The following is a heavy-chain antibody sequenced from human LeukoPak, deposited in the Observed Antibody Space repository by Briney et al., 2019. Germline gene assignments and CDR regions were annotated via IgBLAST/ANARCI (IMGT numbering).Heavy chain of an antibody. CDR2: ISYDGTNT. J-gene: IGHJ3*02. Sequence: GRSLRLSCAASGFTFSDYGMHWVRQAPGKGLEWVAVISYDGTNTYYVDSVKGRFSMSRDNSKNTLYMQMNSLRPQDTAVYCAKDLQWLRWRGTFDIWGQGTMVSVSS. D-gene: IGHD5-12*01. V-gene: IGHV3-30*18. CDR3: AKDLQWLRWRGTFDI. CDR1: GFTFSDYG.